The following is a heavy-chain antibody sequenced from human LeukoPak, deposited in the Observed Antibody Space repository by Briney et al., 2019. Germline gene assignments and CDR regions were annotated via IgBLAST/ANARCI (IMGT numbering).Heavy chain of an antibody. V-gene: IGHV3-9*01. D-gene: IGHD1-1*01. CDR2: ISWNSVSI. Sequence: GGSLRLSCAAPEFSFDDYAMHWVRQAPGKGLEWVSGISWNSVSIGYADSVKGRFTISRDNAKNYLYLQMTSLRAEDSAFYHCVKDIVADGTAADSWGQGTLVTVSS. CDR3: VKDIVADGTAADS. CDR1: EFSFDDYA. J-gene: IGHJ4*02.